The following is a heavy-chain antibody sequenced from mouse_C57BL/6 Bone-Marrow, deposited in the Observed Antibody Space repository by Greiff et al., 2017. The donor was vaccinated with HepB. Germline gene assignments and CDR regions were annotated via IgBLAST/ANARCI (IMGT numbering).Heavy chain of an antibody. CDR3: ARKVYSNDAWFAY. Sequence: QVQLQQSGAELARPGASVKLSCKASGYTFTSSGISWVKQRTGQGLEWIGEIYPRSGNTYYNEKFKGKATLTADKSSSTAYMELRSLTSEDSAVYFCARKVYSNDAWFAYWGQGTLVTVSA. CDR2: IYPRSGNT. V-gene: IGHV1-81*01. J-gene: IGHJ3*01. D-gene: IGHD2-12*01. CDR1: GYTFTSSG.